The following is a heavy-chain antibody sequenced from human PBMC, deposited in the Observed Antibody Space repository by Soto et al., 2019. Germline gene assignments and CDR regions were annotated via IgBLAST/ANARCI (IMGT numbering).Heavy chain of an antibody. CDR3: AKDNGDLDFDY. CDR1: GFTFSSYG. J-gene: IGHJ4*02. Sequence: QVQLVESGGGVVQPGRSLRLSCAASGFTFSSYGMHWVRQAPGKGLEWVAVISYDGSNKYYADSVKGRFTISRDNSKNTLYLQMNSLRAEDTAVYYCAKDNGDLDFDYWGQGTLVTVSS. D-gene: IGHD4-17*01. V-gene: IGHV3-30*18. CDR2: ISYDGSNK.